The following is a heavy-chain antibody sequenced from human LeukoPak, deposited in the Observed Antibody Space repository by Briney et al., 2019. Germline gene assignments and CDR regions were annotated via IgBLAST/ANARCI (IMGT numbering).Heavy chain of an antibody. CDR3: AREGDGYNFDY. J-gene: IGHJ4*02. D-gene: IGHD5-24*01. Sequence: PGGSLRLSCAASGFTFSSYAMHWVRQAPGKGLEWVAVISYDGSKKYYADSVKGRFTISRDNSKNTLYLQMNSLRAEDTAVYYCAREGDGYNFDYWGQGTLVTVSS. CDR2: ISYDGSKK. CDR1: GFTFSSYA. V-gene: IGHV3-30-3*01.